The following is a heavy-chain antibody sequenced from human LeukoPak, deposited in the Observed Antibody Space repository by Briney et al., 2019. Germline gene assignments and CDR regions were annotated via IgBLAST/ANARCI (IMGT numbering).Heavy chain of an antibody. D-gene: IGHD1-26*01. V-gene: IGHV3-21*01. J-gene: IGHJ4*02. Sequence: GGSLRLSCAASGFTFSSYSMNWVRQAPGKGLEWVSSISSSSSYIYYADSVKGRFTISRDNAKNSLYLQMNSLRAEDTAAYYCARGDSGSYYFDYWGQGTLVTVSS. CDR1: GFTFSSYS. CDR2: ISSSSSYI. CDR3: ARGDSGSYYFDY.